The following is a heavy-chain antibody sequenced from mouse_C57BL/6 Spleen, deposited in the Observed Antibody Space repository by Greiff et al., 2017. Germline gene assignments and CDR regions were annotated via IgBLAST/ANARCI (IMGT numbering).Heavy chain of an antibody. CDR2: IDPANGST. J-gene: IGHJ1*03. Sequence: EVQLQESVAELVRPGASVKLSCTASGFNIKNTYMHWVKQRPEQGLEWIGRIDPANGSTKYAPKFQGKATLTADTSSNTAYLQLRSLTSEDSAIXYCARTLITTVVEGYFDVWGTGTTVTVSS. CDR1: GFNIKNTY. D-gene: IGHD1-1*01. CDR3: ARTLITTVVEGYFDV. V-gene: IGHV14-3*01.